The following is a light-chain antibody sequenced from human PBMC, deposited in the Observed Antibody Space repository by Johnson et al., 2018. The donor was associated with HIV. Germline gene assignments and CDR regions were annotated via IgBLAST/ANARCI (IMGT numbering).Light chain of an antibody. Sequence: QSVLTQPPSVSAAPGQKVTISCSGSSSDMGNYAVSWYQQLPGTAPKLLIYDNNKRPSGIPDRFSSSNSRPAATLGFTGLQTGVESDYYCCTWVSSLITYVLGTCAKVTVL. CDR1: SSDMGNYA. CDR2: DNN. J-gene: IGLJ1*01. V-gene: IGLV1-51*01. CDR3: CTWVSSLITYV.